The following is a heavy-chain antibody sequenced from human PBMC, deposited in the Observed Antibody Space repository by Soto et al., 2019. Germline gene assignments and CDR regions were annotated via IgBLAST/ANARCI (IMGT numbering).Heavy chain of an antibody. V-gene: IGHV3-30*18. D-gene: IGHD1-26*01. CDR2: ISHDGSVT. Sequence: GGSLRLSCAASGFTFGDYYMSWIRQAPGKGLEWVAVISHDGSVTYYSESVKGRFTMSRDNSKETLFLQMSSLRSEDTAIYYCAKDEYWESHFYYFMDLWGRGTTVTVSS. J-gene: IGHJ6*03. CDR3: AKDEYWESHFYYFMDL. CDR1: GFTFGDYY.